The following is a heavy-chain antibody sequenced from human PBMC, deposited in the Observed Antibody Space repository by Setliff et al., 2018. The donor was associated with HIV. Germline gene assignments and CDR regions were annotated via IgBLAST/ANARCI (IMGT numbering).Heavy chain of an antibody. CDR2: IDYSGNT. CDR1: GGSIGSTDYY. V-gene: IGHV4-39*07. CDR3: ARSGYCIGGVCYRGPLDY. Sequence: SETLSLTCTASGGSIGSTDYYWGWIRQPPGKGLEWIGTIDYSGNTYYNPSLKSRVTISVDTSKNQFSLKLSSVTAADTAVYFCARSGYCIGGVCYRGPLDYWGQGVLVTVSS. D-gene: IGHD2-8*02. J-gene: IGHJ4*02.